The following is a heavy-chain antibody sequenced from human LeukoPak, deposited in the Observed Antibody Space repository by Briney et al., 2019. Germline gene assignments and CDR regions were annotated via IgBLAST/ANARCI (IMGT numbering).Heavy chain of an antibody. CDR1: GFTVSSNY. CDR3: ARDDGDSYFDF. J-gene: IGHJ4*02. CDR2: IYRGGST. Sequence: GGALRLSCAASGFTVSSNYMSWVRQAPGKGLEWVSVIYRGGSTYYADSVKGRFTISRDNSKNTLYLQMNSLRAEDTAVYYCARDDGDSYFDFWGQGTLVTVPS. D-gene: IGHD7-27*01. V-gene: IGHV3-53*01.